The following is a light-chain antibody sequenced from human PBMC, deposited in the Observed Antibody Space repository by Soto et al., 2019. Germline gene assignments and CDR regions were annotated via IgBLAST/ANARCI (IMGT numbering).Light chain of an antibody. V-gene: IGLV1-40*01. CDR2: GNN. J-gene: IGLJ1*01. CDR1: SSNIGAGYD. CDR3: QSYDSSLSGYV. Sequence: QSVLTQPPSVSGAPGQRVTIPCTGSSSNIGAGYDVHWYQQLPGTAPKLLIYGNNNRPSGVPDRFSGSKSGTSASLAIAGLQAEDEGDYYCQSYDSSLSGYVFGTGTKLTVL.